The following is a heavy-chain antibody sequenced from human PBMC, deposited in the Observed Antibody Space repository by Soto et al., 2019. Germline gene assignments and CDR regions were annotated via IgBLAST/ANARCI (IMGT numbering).Heavy chain of an antibody. CDR3: ARDQGRGYSYGFDY. D-gene: IGHD5-18*01. CDR1: GFTFSSYG. J-gene: IGHJ4*02. Sequence: QVQLVESGGGVVQPGRSLRLSCAASGFTFSSYGMQWVRQAPGKGLEWVAVIWYDGSNKYYADSVKGRFTISRDNSKNTLYLQMNSLRAEDTAVYYCARDQGRGYSYGFDYWGQGTLVTVSS. CDR2: IWYDGSNK. V-gene: IGHV3-33*01.